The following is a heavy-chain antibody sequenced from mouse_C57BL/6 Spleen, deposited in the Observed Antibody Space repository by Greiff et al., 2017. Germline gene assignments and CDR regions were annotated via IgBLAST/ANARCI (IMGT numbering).Heavy chain of an antibody. CDR1: GYTFTDYY. V-gene: IGHV1-76*01. CDR3: AREVGLSYYFDY. Sequence: QVQLQQSGAELVRPGASVKLSCKASGYTFTDYYINWVKQRPGQGLEWIARIYPGSGNTYYNEKFKGKATLTAEKSSSTAYMQLSSLTSEDSAVYFCAREVGLSYYFDYWGQGTTLTVSS. CDR2: IYPGSGNT. J-gene: IGHJ2*01. D-gene: IGHD1-1*02.